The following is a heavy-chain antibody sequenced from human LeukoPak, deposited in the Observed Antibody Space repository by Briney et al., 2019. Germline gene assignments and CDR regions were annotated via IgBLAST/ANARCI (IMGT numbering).Heavy chain of an antibody. D-gene: IGHD1-7*01. Sequence: SETLSLTCTVSGGSISSSSYYWGWIRQPPGKGLEWIGSIYYSGSTYYNPSLKSRVTISVDTSKNQFSLKLSSVTAADTAVYYCARGTGTRRQIDYWGQGTLVTVSS. CDR3: ARGTGTRRQIDY. V-gene: IGHV4-39*07. CDR1: GGSISSSSYY. CDR2: IYYSGST. J-gene: IGHJ4*02.